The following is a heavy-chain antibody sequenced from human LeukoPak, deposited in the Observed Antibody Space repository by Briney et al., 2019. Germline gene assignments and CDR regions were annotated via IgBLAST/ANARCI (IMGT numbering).Heavy chain of an antibody. V-gene: IGHV4-59*12. J-gene: IGHJ5*02. CDR1: GGSISSYY. CDR2: IYYSGST. D-gene: IGHD3-16*02. CDR3: ARPRGLSLFGGNWFDP. Sequence: PSETLSLTCTVSGGSISSYYWSWIRQPPGKGLEWIGYIYYSGSTNYNPSLKSRVTISVDTSKNQFSLKLSSVTAADTAVYYCARPRGLSLFGGNWFDPWGQGTLVTVSS.